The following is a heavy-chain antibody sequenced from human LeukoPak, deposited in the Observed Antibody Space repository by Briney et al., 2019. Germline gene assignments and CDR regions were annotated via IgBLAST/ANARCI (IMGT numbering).Heavy chain of an antibody. D-gene: IGHD4-11*01. CDR2: IKQDGSEK. J-gene: IGHJ3*02. CDR3: ARVASNGVWVRAFDI. Sequence: GGSLRLSCAASGFTFSSYSMSWVRQAPGKGLEWVANIKQDGSEKYYVDSVKGRFTISRDNAKNSLYLQMNSLRAEDTAVYYCARVASNGVWVRAFDIWGQGTMVTVSS. CDR1: GFTFSSYS. V-gene: IGHV3-7*01.